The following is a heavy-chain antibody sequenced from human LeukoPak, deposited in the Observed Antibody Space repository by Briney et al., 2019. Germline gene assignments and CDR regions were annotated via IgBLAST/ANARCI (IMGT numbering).Heavy chain of an antibody. CDR1: GFTFSSYW. V-gene: IGHV3-7*01. CDR2: IKQDGSEK. CDR3: AKLYCSGGSCAAAVDY. D-gene: IGHD2-15*01. J-gene: IGHJ4*02. Sequence: GGSLRLSCAASGFTFSSYWMSWVRQAPGKGLEWVANIKQDGSEKYYVDSVKGRFTISRDNAKNSLYLQMNSLRAEDTAVYYCAKLYCSGGSCAAAVDYWGQGTLVTVSS.